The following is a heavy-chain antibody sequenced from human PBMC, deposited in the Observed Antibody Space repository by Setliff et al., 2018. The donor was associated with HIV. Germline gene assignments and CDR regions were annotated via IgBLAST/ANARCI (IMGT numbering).Heavy chain of an antibody. CDR3: ARDRRPAGINYGYGYLDD. CDR2: INAGNGNT. D-gene: IGHD2-2*02. Sequence: ASVKVSCKASGYTFTNYAMHWVRQAPGQRLEWMGGINAGNGNTKYSQKIQGRVTITRDTSASTAYTELSSLRSEDTAVYYCARDRRPAGINYGYGYLDDWGQGTLVTVSS. J-gene: IGHJ4*02. V-gene: IGHV1-3*01. CDR1: GYTFTNYA.